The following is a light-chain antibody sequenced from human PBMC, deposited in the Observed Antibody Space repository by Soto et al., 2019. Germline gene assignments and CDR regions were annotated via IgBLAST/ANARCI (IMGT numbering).Light chain of an antibody. CDR2: NNN. Sequence: QSVLTQPPSASGTPGQRVTISCSGGSSNIGTNAVNWYQQLPGTAPKLLIYNNNQRPSGVSDRFSGSKSGTTASLTITGLQAEDEADYYCRSYTSSTSYVFGTGTKVPVL. J-gene: IGLJ1*01. V-gene: IGLV1-44*01. CDR3: RSYTSSTSYV. CDR1: SSNIGTNA.